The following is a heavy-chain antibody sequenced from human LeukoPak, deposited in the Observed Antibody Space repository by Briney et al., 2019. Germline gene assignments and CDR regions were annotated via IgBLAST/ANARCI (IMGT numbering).Heavy chain of an antibody. V-gene: IGHV4-38-2*01. CDR1: RITFRNAW. CDR3: APEVVVISARWFDP. D-gene: IGHD3-22*01. J-gene: IGHJ5*02. Sequence: GSLRLSCAVSRITFRNAWMSWVRQPPGKGLEWIGSIYYSGSTFYSPSLKSRVTISLDTSKNQFSLRLSSVTAADTAVYYCAPEVVVISARWFDPWGQGTLVTVSS. CDR2: IYYSGST.